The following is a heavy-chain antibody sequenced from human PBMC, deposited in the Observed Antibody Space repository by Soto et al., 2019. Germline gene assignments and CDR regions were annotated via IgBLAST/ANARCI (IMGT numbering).Heavy chain of an antibody. Sequence: QVQLQESGPGRVKASETLSLTCTVSGGSMSNYYWSWIRQPPGKGLEWIGYIYYIGSTNYNPSLKSRVTMSVDTSRNQLSLNLTSVTAADTAFYCCARGYSPALGAPWARVNWFDPWGQGTLVTVSS. J-gene: IGHJ5*02. CDR1: GGSMSNYY. D-gene: IGHD1-26*01. V-gene: IGHV4-59*01. CDR3: ARGYSPALGAPWARVNWFDP. CDR2: IYYIGST.